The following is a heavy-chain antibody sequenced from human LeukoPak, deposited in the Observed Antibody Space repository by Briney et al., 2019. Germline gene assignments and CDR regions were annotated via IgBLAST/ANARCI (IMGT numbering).Heavy chain of an antibody. Sequence: ASVKVSCKASGYTITGYYMHWVRQAPGQGLEWMGWINPNSGGTNYAQKFQGRVTMTRDTSISTAYMELSRLRSDDTAVYYCARGYSSSWVLDAFDIWGQGTMVTVSS. D-gene: IGHD6-13*01. J-gene: IGHJ3*02. V-gene: IGHV1-2*02. CDR1: GYTITGYY. CDR3: ARGYSSSWVLDAFDI. CDR2: INPNSGGT.